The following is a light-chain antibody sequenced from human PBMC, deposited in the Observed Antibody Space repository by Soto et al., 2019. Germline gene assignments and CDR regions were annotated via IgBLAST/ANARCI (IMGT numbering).Light chain of an antibody. V-gene: IGLV2-14*01. CDR1: MRDVGAYNL. J-gene: IGLJ3*02. CDR3: SAYTARSTLV. Sequence: QSALTQPASVSGSAGQSITISCSGTMRDVGAYNLVSWYQQHPGTAPKLIIYEVRNRPSGISSRFSGSRSGNTASLTISGLQSEYEGAYYCSAYTARSTLVFGGGTKLTVL. CDR2: EVR.